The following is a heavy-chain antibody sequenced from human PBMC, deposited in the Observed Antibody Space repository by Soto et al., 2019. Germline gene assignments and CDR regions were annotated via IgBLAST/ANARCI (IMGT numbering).Heavy chain of an antibody. V-gene: IGHV5-51*01. CDR3: ARHIGIAAAGLRGGWFDP. CDR1: GYSFTSYW. Sequence: EVQLVQSGAEVKKPGESLKISCKGSGYSFTSYWIGWVRQMPGKGLEWMGIIYPGDSDTRYSPSFQGQVTISADKSISSAYLQWSSLKASDTAMYYCARHIGIAAAGLRGGWFDPWGQGTLVTVSS. J-gene: IGHJ5*02. CDR2: IYPGDSDT. D-gene: IGHD6-13*01.